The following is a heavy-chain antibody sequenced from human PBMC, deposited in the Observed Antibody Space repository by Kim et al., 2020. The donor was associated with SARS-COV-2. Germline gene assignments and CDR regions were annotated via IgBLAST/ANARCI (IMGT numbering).Heavy chain of an antibody. CDR1: GFTFSSYA. V-gene: IGHV3-30-3*01. D-gene: IGHD2-15*01. J-gene: IGHJ6*03. CDR2: ISYDGSNK. CDR3: AGGRNYYYMDV. Sequence: GGSLRLSCAASGFTFSSYAMHWVRQAPGKGLEWVAVISYDGSNKYYADSVKGRFTISRDNSKNTLFLQMNSLRAEDTALYYCAGGRNYYYMDVWGKGTTVTVSS.